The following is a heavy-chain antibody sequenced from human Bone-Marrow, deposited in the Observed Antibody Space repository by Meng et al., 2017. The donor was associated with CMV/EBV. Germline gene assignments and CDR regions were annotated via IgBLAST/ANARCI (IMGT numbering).Heavy chain of an antibody. D-gene: IGHD3-16*01. J-gene: IGHJ4*02. CDR3: AKDWGPSDHYRFDY. CDR2: IKQDGSEK. CDR1: GFTFSSYW. Sequence: GGSLRLSCAASGFTFSSYWMSWVRQTPGKGLEWVANIKQDGSEKYYVDSVKGRFTISRDNGKNSLFLQMNSLRAEDTAVYYCAKDWGPSDHYRFDYWGQGTLVTVSS. V-gene: IGHV3-7*01.